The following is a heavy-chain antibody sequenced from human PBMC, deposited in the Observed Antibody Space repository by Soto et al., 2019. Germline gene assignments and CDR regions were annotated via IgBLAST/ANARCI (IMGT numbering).Heavy chain of an antibody. Sequence: GGSLRLSCAASGFTFSSYGMHWVRQAPGKGLEWVAVISYDGSNKYYADSVKGRFTISRDNSKNTLYLQMNSLRAEDTAVYYCAKVIHQWEAVAATAFDYWGQGTLVTVSS. J-gene: IGHJ4*02. CDR1: GFTFSSYG. CDR3: AKVIHQWEAVAATAFDY. CDR2: ISYDGSNK. D-gene: IGHD6-19*01. V-gene: IGHV3-30*18.